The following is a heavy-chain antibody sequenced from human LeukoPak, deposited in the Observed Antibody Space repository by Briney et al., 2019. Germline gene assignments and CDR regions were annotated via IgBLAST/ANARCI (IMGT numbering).Heavy chain of an antibody. D-gene: IGHD3-3*01. Sequence: PGGSLRLSCAASGFTFSSYWMSWVRQAPGKGLEWVANIKQDGSEKYYVDSVKGRFTISRDNAKNSLYLQMNSLRAEDTAVYYCARDLPPLYYDFWSGYYWDAFDIWGQGTMVTVSS. CDR2: IKQDGSEK. J-gene: IGHJ3*02. CDR1: GFTFSSYW. V-gene: IGHV3-7*01. CDR3: ARDLPPLYYDFWSGYYWDAFDI.